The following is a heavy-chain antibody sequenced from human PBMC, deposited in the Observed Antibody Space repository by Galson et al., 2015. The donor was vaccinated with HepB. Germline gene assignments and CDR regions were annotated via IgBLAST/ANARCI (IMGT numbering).Heavy chain of an antibody. CDR2: ISRDGGTR. CDR3: ARDPGGRGDY. V-gene: IGHV3-48*02. CDR1: GFSFSTFS. Sequence: SLRLSCAASGFSFSTFSMNWVRQAPGKGLEWVSHISRDGGTRYYADSVKGRFTIFRDNAKNSLFLRMDGLRDEDTAVYYCARDPGGRGDYWGQGTRVSVSS. J-gene: IGHJ4*02. D-gene: IGHD1-1*01.